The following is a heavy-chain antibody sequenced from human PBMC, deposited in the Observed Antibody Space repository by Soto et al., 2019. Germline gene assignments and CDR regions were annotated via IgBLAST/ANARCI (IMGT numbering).Heavy chain of an antibody. J-gene: IGHJ4*02. CDR1: GGSIRSTTHY. V-gene: IGHV4-39*01. Sequence: SETLSLTCTVSGGSIRSTTHYWGWIRQPPGKGLEWIANIYYSGTTYYNPSLKSRVTVSIDTSENQFSLKLSSVTAADTAFYYCAKYGYGDFVFDCWGQGTLVTVSS. CDR2: IYYSGTT. D-gene: IGHD4-17*01. CDR3: AKYGYGDFVFDC.